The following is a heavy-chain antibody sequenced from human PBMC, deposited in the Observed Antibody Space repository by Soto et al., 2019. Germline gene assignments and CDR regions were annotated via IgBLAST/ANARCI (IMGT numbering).Heavy chain of an antibody. CDR2: ISSRNNDM. Sequence: EVQLVESGGGLVKPGGSLRLSCAASGFTFSSYSMNWVRQAPGKGLEWVSTISSRNNDMYYVDSVKGRFTISRDNARNSVYLQMNSVRADDTAVYYCARDVNGGFCGAWGQGTVVTVSS. V-gene: IGHV3-21*01. D-gene: IGHD2-21*01. J-gene: IGHJ5*02. CDR3: ARDVNGGFCGA. CDR1: GFTFSSYS.